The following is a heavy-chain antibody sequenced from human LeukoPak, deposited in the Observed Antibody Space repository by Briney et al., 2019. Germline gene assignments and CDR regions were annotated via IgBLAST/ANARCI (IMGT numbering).Heavy chain of an antibody. CDR1: GGFISSGCYC. V-gene: IGHV4-31*03. J-gene: IGHJ6*03. D-gene: IGHD4-23*01. CDR2: IYYSGST. Sequence: SQTLSLICTVSGGFISSGCYCWSWIRQHPGKGLEWIGYIYYSGSTYYNPSLKRRVNISVDTSKNQFSLNLSSVTAADTAVYYCARWVPQGSNRYYYYYMDVWGKGTTVTVSS. CDR3: ARWVPQGSNRYYYYYMDV.